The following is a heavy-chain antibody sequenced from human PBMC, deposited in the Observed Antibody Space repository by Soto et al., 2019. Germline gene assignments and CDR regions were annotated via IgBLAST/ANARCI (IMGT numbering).Heavy chain of an antibody. D-gene: IGHD2-21*01. V-gene: IGHV3-53*01. Sequence: LRLSCSASGFSVNNNYMTWVRQAPGRRPEWVAVIYTRGTTHYADFATGRFTFSRDNSKNTLYLQMDSLRPEDTAVYYCAKLWGYYFESWGPGTLVTVSS. CDR1: GFSVNNNY. J-gene: IGHJ4*02. CDR3: AKLWGYYFES. CDR2: IYTRGTT.